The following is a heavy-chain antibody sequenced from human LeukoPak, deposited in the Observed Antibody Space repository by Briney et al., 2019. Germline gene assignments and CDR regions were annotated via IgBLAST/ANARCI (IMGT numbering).Heavy chain of an antibody. Sequence: GGSLRLSCAASGFTFYDYVMSWVRHAPGKGLEWVSGINWNGGSTGYGDSVKGRFTISRDNAKNYLYLQMNSLRAEDTALYYCARVVIDAFDIWGQGTKVTVSS. CDR3: ARVVIDAFDI. D-gene: IGHD3-22*01. J-gene: IGHJ3*02. V-gene: IGHV3-20*04. CDR1: GFTFYDYV. CDR2: INWNGGST.